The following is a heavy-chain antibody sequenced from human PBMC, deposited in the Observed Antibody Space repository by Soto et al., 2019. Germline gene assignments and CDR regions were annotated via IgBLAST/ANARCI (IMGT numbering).Heavy chain of an antibody. D-gene: IGHD1-1*01. CDR1: GGSISSYY. CDR3: ARGFTTGTTEVGY. CDR2: IYYSGST. Sequence: SETLSLTCTVSGGSISSYYLSWIRQPPGKGLEWIGYIYYSGSTNYNPSLKSRVTISVDTSKNQFSLKLSSVTAADTAVYYCARGFTTGTTEVGYWGQGTLVTVSS. V-gene: IGHV4-59*01. J-gene: IGHJ4*02.